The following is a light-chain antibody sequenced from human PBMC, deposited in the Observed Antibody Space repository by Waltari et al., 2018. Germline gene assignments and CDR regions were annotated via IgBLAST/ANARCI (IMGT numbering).Light chain of an antibody. V-gene: IGKV1-5*01. J-gene: IGKJ4*01. Sequence: IQMTQSPSTLPASVGDRVTIACRASLGVSTWLAWYQQKPGKAPKLLIYDASSLESGVPLRFSGSGSGTEFTLTISSLQPDDFATYYCQQYNTYSRTFGGGTKVEIK. CDR2: DAS. CDR3: QQYNTYSRT. CDR1: LGVSTW.